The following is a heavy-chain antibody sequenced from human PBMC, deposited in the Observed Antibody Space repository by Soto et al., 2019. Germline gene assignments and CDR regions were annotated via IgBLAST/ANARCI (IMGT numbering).Heavy chain of an antibody. V-gene: IGHV3-30-3*01. J-gene: IGHJ4*02. CDR2: ISYDGSNK. D-gene: IGHD6-25*01. CDR1: GFTFSSYA. CDR3: ARGSSMTAIDY. Sequence: PGGSLRLSCAASGFTFSSYAMHWVRQAPGKGLEWVAVISYDGSNKYYADSVKGRFTISRDNSKNTLYLQMNSLRAEDTAVYYCARGSSMTAIDYWGQGTLVTVSS.